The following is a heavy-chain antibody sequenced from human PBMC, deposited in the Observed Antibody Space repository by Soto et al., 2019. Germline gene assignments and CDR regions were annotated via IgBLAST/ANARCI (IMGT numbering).Heavy chain of an antibody. D-gene: IGHD2-2*01. J-gene: IGHJ4*02. Sequence: EVQLLESGGGLVQPGGSLRLSCAASGFTFSSYAMSWVRQAPGKGLEWVSAISGSGGSTYYADSVKGRFTISRDNSKNTLYLQMNSLRAEDTAVYYVAKNQDSYIVVVPATSFDYWGQGTLVTVSS. CDR2: ISGSGGST. CDR3: AKNQDSYIVVVPATSFDY. V-gene: IGHV3-23*01. CDR1: GFTFSSYA.